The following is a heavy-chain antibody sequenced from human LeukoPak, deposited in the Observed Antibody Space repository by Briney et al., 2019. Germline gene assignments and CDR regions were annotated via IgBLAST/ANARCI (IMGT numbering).Heavy chain of an antibody. D-gene: IGHD3-10*01. CDR3: ARGNPLITMVRGVPPYYFDY. CDR1: GGSFSGYY. Sequence: PSETLSLTCAVYGGSFSGYYWSWIRQPPGKGLEWIGEINHSGSTNYNPSLKSRAIISVDTSKNQFSLKLSSVTAADTAVYYCARGNPLITMVRGVPPYYFDYWGQGTLVTVSS. CDR2: INHSGST. J-gene: IGHJ4*02. V-gene: IGHV4-34*01.